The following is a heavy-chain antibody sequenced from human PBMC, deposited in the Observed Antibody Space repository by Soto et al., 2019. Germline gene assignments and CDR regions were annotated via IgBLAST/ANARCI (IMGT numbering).Heavy chain of an antibody. V-gene: IGHV1-18*04. D-gene: IGHD3-10*01. CDR2: ISAYTGKA. CDR1: GYVYISYG. J-gene: IGHJ4*02. Sequence: QVQLVQSGPEVKKPGASVKVSCKTSGYVYISYGIIWVRQAPGHGLEWVGWISAYTGKADYAQKFQGRVTMTTETSTSTAFLELRSLRSDDTAVYYCARDQRYYGSGSYYSDSWGQGTLVTVSS. CDR3: ARDQRYYGSGSYYSDS.